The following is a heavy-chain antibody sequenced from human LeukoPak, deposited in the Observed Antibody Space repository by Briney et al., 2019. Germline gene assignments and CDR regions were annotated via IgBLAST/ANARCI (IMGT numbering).Heavy chain of an antibody. D-gene: IGHD2-2*01. CDR2: INHSGST. V-gene: IGHV4-34*01. CDR1: GGSFSGYY. J-gene: IGHJ3*02. CDR3: ARDGNLVVPAAMADAFDI. Sequence: SETLSLTCAVYGGSFSGYYWSWIRQPPGKGLEWIGEINHSGSTNYNPSLKSRVTISVDTSKNQFSLKLSSVTAADTAVYYCARDGNLVVPAAMADAFDIWGQGTMVTVSS.